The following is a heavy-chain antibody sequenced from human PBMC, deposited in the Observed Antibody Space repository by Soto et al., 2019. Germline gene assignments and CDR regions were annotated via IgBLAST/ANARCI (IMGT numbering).Heavy chain of an antibody. V-gene: IGHV1-24*01. Sequence: ASVKVSCKVSGYTLTELSMHWVRQAPGKGLEWMGGFDPEDGETIYAQKFQGRVTMTEDTSTDTAYMELSSLRSEDTAVYYCATADIVATTSMLDAFDIWGQGTMVTVSS. J-gene: IGHJ3*02. CDR3: ATADIVATTSMLDAFDI. D-gene: IGHD5-12*01. CDR1: GYTLTELS. CDR2: FDPEDGET.